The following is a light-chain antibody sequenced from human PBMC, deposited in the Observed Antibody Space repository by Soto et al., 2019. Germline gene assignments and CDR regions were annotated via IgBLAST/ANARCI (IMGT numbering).Light chain of an antibody. CDR1: QYINNY. CDR2: AAS. V-gene: IGKV1-39*01. Sequence: DIQMTQSPSSLSASVGDRVTITCQASQYINNYLNWYQQKPGKAPKLLIFAASSLQRGVPARFSGSGSGTDFTLTISSLQPDDFGTYYCQQSYSRVFTFGPGTKVDF. CDR3: QQSYSRVFT. J-gene: IGKJ3*01.